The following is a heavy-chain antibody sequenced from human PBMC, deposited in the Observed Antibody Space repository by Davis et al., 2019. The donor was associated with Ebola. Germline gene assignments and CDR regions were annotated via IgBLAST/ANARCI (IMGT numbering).Heavy chain of an antibody. V-gene: IGHV3-74*03. CDR3: AKGYSYGKIDY. D-gene: IGHD5-18*01. Sequence: GESLKISCAASGFTFSSYWMHWVRQGPGKGLVWVSRINSDASRTTYADAVKGRFTISRDNAKNTLYLQMNSLRAEDTAVYYCAKGYSYGKIDYWGQGTLVTVSS. CDR1: GFTFSSYW. J-gene: IGHJ4*02. CDR2: INSDASRT.